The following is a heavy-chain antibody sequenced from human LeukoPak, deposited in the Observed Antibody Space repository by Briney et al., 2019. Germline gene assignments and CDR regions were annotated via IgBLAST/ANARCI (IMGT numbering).Heavy chain of an antibody. CDR2: IYYSGST. J-gene: IGHJ6*03. CDR3: ARVSFGSGYYNYMDV. Sequence: SETLSLTCTVSGGSISSYYWSWIRQPPGKGLEWIGYIYYSGSTYYSPSFEGRVTISVDTSKNQFSLKLSSVTAADTAVYYCARVSFGSGYYNYMDVWGKGTTVTVSS. V-gene: IGHV4-59*12. D-gene: IGHD3-10*01. CDR1: GGSISSYY.